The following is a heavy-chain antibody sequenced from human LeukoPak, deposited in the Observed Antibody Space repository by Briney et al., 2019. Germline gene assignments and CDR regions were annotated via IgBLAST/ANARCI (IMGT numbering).Heavy chain of an antibody. CDR1: GGTFSSYA. J-gene: IGHJ3*02. D-gene: IGHD5-12*01. V-gene: IGHV1-69*04. CDR2: IIPILGIA. Sequence: SVKVSCKASGGTFSSYAVTWVRQAPGQGLEWMGRIIPILGIANYAQKFQGRVTIIADKSTSTAYMELSSLRSEDTAVYYCARDLYSGHEGNAFDIWGQGTMVTVSS. CDR3: ARDLYSGHEGNAFDI.